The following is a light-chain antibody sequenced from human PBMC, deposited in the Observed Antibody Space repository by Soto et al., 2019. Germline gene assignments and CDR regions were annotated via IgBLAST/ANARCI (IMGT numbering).Light chain of an antibody. CDR1: QSIHTS. V-gene: IGKV3-15*01. CDR3: QQYNNWPFS. CDR2: DVS. Sequence: TQSPATPSLSPGERATLSRGASQSIHTSLAWYQQKSGKPPRLLIYDVSIRATGVPPRFSGTGSETDFTLTISGLQSEDSAVYFCQQYNNWPFSFAQGTRLE. J-gene: IGKJ5*01.